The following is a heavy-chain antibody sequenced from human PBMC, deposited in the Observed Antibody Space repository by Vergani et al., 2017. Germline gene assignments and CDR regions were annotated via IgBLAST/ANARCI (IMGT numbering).Heavy chain of an antibody. V-gene: IGHV4-34*11. Sequence: QVQLQQWGAGLLKPSETLSLTCAVYGGSFSGYYWSWIRQPPGKGLEWIGYIYYSGSTNYNPSLKSRVTISVDTSKNQFSLKLSSVTAADTAVYYCARHHSGSGSYLDAFDIWGQGTMVTVSS. J-gene: IGHJ3*02. D-gene: IGHD3-10*01. CDR1: GGSFSGYY. CDR2: IYYSGST. CDR3: ARHHSGSGSYLDAFDI.